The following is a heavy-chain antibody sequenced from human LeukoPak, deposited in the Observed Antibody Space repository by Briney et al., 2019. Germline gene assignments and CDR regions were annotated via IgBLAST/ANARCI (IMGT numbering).Heavy chain of an antibody. J-gene: IGHJ6*02. CDR2: IVVGSGNT. CDR1: GFTFTSSA. CDR3: AKIEHLSYYYYGMDV. D-gene: IGHD1/OR15-1a*01. V-gene: IGHV1-58*01. Sequence: SVNVSCKASGFTFTSSALQGVRQARAQRLEGIGGIVVGSGNTNYAQKFHERVTITSHISTSTASMDLSSLSSEDTAVYYCAKIEHLSYYYYGMDVWGPGTTVTASS.